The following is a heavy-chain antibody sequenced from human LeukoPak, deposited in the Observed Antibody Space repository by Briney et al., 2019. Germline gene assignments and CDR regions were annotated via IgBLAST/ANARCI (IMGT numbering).Heavy chain of an antibody. D-gene: IGHD3-10*01. CDR3: TKGRGI. Sequence: SETLSLTCTVSGGSISSGSYDWYWIRQPAGKGLEWIGHIYTSGSSNYSPSLKSRVTISVDTSKNQFSLKLTSVTAADTAVYYCTKGRGIWGQGTLVTVSS. CDR1: GGSISSGSYD. CDR2: IYTSGSS. J-gene: IGHJ4*02. V-gene: IGHV4-61*09.